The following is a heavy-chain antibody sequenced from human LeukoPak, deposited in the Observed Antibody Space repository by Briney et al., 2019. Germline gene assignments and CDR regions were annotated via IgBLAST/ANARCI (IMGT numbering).Heavy chain of an antibody. Sequence: SETLSLTCTVSGGSFTSGDYYWSGDYYWSWIRQPPGKGLEWIGSIYYSGSTYYNPSLKSRVTISVDTSKNQFSLKLSSVTAADTAVYYCARLYYDSSGYYDYWGQGTLVTVSS. J-gene: IGHJ4*02. D-gene: IGHD3-22*01. V-gene: IGHV4-39*01. CDR3: ARLYYDSSGYYDY. CDR2: IYYSGST. CDR1: GGSFTSGDYY.